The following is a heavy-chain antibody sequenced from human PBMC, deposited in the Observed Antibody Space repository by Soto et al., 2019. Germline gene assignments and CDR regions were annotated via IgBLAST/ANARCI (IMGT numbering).Heavy chain of an antibody. J-gene: IGHJ4*02. Sequence: QVQLQESGPGLVKPSQTLSLTCTVSGGSISSGDYYWSXXXXXXGXGLXWIGYIYYRGSTYYNPPLKSRVTISVDTSKNQFSLKLSSVTAADTAVYYCASRRHDYGVFDDYWGQGTLVTVSS. CDR2: IYYRGST. CDR3: ASRRHDYGVFDDY. CDR1: GGSISSGDYY. D-gene: IGHD4-17*01. V-gene: IGHV4-30-4*01.